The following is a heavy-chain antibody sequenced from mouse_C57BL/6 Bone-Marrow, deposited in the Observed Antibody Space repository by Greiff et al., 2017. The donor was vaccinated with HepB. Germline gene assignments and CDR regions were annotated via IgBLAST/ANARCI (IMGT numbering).Heavy chain of an antibody. D-gene: IGHD2-1*01. J-gene: IGHJ3*01. CDR2: ISDGGSYT. Sequence: EVQLVESGGGLVKPGGSLKLSCAASGFTFSSYAMSWVRQTPEKRLEWVATISDGGSYTYYPDNVKGRFTISRDNAKNNLYLQMSHMKSEDTAMYYCARRYGNYGCAYWGQGSLVTVSA. V-gene: IGHV5-4*01. CDR3: ARRYGNYGCAY. CDR1: GFTFSSYA.